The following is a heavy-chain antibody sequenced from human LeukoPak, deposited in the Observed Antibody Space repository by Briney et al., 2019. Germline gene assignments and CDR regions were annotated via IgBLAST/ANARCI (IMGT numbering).Heavy chain of an antibody. CDR3: VRAVPFDP. V-gene: IGHV4-38-2*01. D-gene: IGHD1-1*01. Sequence: SETLSLTCAVSGYSISSGYYWGWIRQPPGKGLEWIGSIYHSGSTYYNPSLKSRVTISVDTSKNQFSLKLSSVTAADTAVYYCVRAVPFDPWGQGTLVTVSS. CDR2: IYHSGST. CDR1: GYSISSGYY. J-gene: IGHJ5*02.